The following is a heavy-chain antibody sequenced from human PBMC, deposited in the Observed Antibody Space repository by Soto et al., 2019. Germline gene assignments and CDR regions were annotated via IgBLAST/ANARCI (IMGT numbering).Heavy chain of an antibody. CDR2: IYWDDDK. Sequence: QITLKESGPPLVKPTQALTLTCTFSGFSLSTSGVGVGWIRQPPGKALEWLALIYWDDDKRYSPSLKSSLTNPKDTSKIQVVLTMTNMDPVDTATYSCAHRRCRRCSGYFLWWGQGTLVTVSS. V-gene: IGHV2-5*02. CDR3: AHRRCRRCSGYFLW. J-gene: IGHJ4*02. D-gene: IGHD3-22*01. CDR1: GFSLSTSGVG.